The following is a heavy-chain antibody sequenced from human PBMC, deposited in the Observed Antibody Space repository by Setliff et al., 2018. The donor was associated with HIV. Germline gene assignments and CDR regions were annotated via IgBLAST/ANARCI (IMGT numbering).Heavy chain of an antibody. D-gene: IGHD6-19*01. V-gene: IGHV4-61*02. Sequence: KPSETLSLTCTVSGGSISSGSCYWSWIRQPAGKGLEWIGRIYTSGSANYNPALQSRVTISVDTSKHQFSLKLSSVTAADTAVYFCAGAVAGFNYFEYWGQGTLVTVSS. J-gene: IGHJ4*02. CDR1: GGSISSGSCY. CDR2: IYTSGSA. CDR3: AGAVAGFNYFEY.